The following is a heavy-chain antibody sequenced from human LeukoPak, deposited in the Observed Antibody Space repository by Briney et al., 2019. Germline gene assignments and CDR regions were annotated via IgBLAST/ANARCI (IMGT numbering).Heavy chain of an antibody. CDR1: GFTFSTYA. D-gene: IGHD6-13*01. V-gene: IGHV3-23*01. J-gene: IGHJ5*01. CDR3: AKGYSSSWYEVDDS. Sequence: GGSLRLSCAASGFTFSTYAMTWVRQAPGKGLEWVAAISGSGGTTYSADSVKGRFTVSRDNSKNILYLQMDSLRAEDTAVYYCAKGYSSSWYEVDDSWGQGTLVTVSS. CDR2: ISGSGGTT.